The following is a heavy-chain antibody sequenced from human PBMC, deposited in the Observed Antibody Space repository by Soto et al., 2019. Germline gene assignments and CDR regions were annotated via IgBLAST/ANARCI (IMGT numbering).Heavy chain of an antibody. D-gene: IGHD3-16*01. J-gene: IGHJ4*02. CDR2: IIPIFGTA. CDR1: GGTFSSYA. CDR3: ASLFSYDGAETTDY. V-gene: IGHV1-69*13. Sequence: SVKVSCKASGGTFSSYAISWVRQAPGQGLEWMGGIIPIFGTANYAQKFQGRVTITADESTSTAYMELSSLRSEDTAVYYCASLFSYDGAETTDYWGQGTLVTVSS.